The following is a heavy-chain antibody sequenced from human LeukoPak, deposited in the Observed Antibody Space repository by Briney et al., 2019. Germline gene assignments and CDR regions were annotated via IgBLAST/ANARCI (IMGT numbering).Heavy chain of an antibody. Sequence: PGGSLRLSCAASGFTFASCAMSWVRQAPEKRLEWVSSISSSGGSTYYADSVKGRFTISRDNSKNTLYLQVNSLRAEDTAVYYCAKSLAAARDYWGQGTLVTVSS. CDR1: GFTFASCA. J-gene: IGHJ4*02. D-gene: IGHD6-13*01. V-gene: IGHV3-23*01. CDR2: ISSSGGST. CDR3: AKSLAAARDY.